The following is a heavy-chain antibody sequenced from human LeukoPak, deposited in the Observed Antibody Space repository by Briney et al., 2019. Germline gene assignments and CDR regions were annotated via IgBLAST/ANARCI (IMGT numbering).Heavy chain of an antibody. D-gene: IGHD6-19*01. Sequence: SETLSLTCTVSGGSISSYYWSWIRQTPGKGLVWIGYIYYSGSINYTPSLKSRVTISVDTSKNQISLKLSSVTAADTAVYYCARCSGWYRIDYWGQGTLVTVSS. CDR3: ARCSGWYRIDY. J-gene: IGHJ4*02. CDR1: GGSISSYY. V-gene: IGHV4-59*01. CDR2: IYYSGSI.